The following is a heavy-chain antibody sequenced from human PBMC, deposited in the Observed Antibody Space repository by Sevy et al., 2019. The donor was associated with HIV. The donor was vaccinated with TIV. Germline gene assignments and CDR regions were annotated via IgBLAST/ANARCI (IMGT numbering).Heavy chain of an antibody. CDR1: GFTFSSYV. J-gene: IGHJ4*02. Sequence: GGSLRLSCAASGFTFSSYVMTWVRQAPGKGLEWVSTISGSGGTKYYADSVKGRFTISRDNSKNTLDLQINSLRAEDTAVYYCGGIATAGMDYWGQGTLVTVSS. CDR3: GGIATAGMDY. V-gene: IGHV3-23*01. D-gene: IGHD6-13*01. CDR2: ISGSGGTK.